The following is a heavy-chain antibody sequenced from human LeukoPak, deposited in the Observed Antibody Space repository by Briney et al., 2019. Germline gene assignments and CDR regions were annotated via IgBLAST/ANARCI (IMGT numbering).Heavy chain of an antibody. CDR1: GFTFSSYS. J-gene: IGHJ5*02. CDR3: ARESEGDKGLDP. CDR2: ISSSSSCI. V-gene: IGHV3-21*01. Sequence: GGSLRLSCAASGFTFSSYSMNWVRQAPGKGLEWVSSISSSSSCIYYADSVKGRFTISRDNAKNSLYLQMNSLRAEDTAGYYCARESEGDKGLDPWGQGPLLPVS.